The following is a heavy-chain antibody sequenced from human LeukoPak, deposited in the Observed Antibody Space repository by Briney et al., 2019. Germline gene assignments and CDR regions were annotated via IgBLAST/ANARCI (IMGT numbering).Heavy chain of an antibody. V-gene: IGHV3-23*01. J-gene: IGHJ6*03. D-gene: IGHD3-3*01. CDR2: ISGSGGST. CDR1: GFTFSSYG. Sequence: GGSLRLSCAASGFTFSSYGMSWVRQAPGKGLEWVSAISGSGGSTYYADSVKGRFTISRDNSKNTLYLQMNSLRAEDTAVYYCARDSFYDFWSGYPTTTDYYYMDVWGKGTTVTVSS. CDR3: ARDSFYDFWSGYPTTTDYYYMDV.